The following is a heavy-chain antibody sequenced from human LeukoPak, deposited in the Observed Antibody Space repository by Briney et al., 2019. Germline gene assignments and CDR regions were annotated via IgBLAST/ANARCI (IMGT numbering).Heavy chain of an antibody. Sequence: SETLSLTCTVSGGSISSSSYYWGWIRQPPGTGLDWIGNIYYSGSTYYNPPLKSRVTISEDTSKNQFSLKLSSVTAADTAVYYCARRSSSWYSKIDSWGQGTLVTVSS. J-gene: IGHJ4*02. D-gene: IGHD6-13*01. CDR3: ARRSSSWYSKIDS. V-gene: IGHV4-39*01. CDR1: GGSISSSSYY. CDR2: IYYSGST.